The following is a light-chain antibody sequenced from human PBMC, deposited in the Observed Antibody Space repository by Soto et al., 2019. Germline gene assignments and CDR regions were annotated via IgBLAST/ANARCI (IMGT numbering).Light chain of an antibody. V-gene: IGKV3-20*01. J-gene: IGKJ3*01. CDR3: QQYGSSPLT. Sequence: EIVLTQSPGTLSLSPGERATLSCRASQSVSNSFLAWYQQKLGQAPRLLIYDASSRATGIPDRFDGSGSGTDCTLTISRLEPEDFAVYYCQQYGSSPLTFGPGTKVDIK. CDR2: DAS. CDR1: QSVSNSF.